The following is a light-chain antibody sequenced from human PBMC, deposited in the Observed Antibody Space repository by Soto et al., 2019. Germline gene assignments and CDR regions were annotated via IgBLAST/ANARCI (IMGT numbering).Light chain of an antibody. CDR2: GSS. Sequence: EIVLTQSPGTLSLSPGERATLSCRASQSVSSSYLAWYQQKPGQAPRLLIYGSSSRATGIPDRLSGSASGTYFTLTIIRLEPEDLAVYSCQQYGSSPPYTFGQATKLEIK. V-gene: IGKV3-20*01. CDR3: QQYGSSPPYT. CDR1: QSVSSSY. J-gene: IGKJ2*01.